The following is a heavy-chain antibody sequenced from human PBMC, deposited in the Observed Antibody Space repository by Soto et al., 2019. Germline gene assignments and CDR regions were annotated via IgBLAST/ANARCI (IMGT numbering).Heavy chain of an antibody. D-gene: IGHD3-10*01. CDR3: ARARSDSVGSSFGRRMDV. CDR1: GEALGSGHSY. J-gene: IGHJ6*01. V-gene: IGHV4-61*01. CDR2: TFVTGST. Sequence: QVQLQESGPGLVKSSETLSLICFVSGEALGSGHSYWNWIRQAPGKGLEWIGQTFVTGSTKYSASLWRRMTVAVVTSKSQISPTLTYVTAADSATYFCARARSDSVGSSFGRRMDVWGQGPKVSVSS.